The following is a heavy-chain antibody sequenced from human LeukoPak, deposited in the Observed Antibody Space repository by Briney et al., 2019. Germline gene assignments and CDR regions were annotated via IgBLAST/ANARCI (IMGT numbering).Heavy chain of an antibody. V-gene: IGHV4-34*01. CDR1: GGSFSGYY. D-gene: IGHD3-3*01. J-gene: IGHJ6*02. CDR2: INHSGST. Sequence: SETLSLPCAVYGGSFSGYYWSWIRQPPGKGLEWIGEINHSGSTNYNPSLKSRVTISVDTSKNQFSLKLSSVTAADTAVYYCARGGGDFWSGYYYYYYGMDVWGQGTTVTVSS. CDR3: ARGGGDFWSGYYYYYYGMDV.